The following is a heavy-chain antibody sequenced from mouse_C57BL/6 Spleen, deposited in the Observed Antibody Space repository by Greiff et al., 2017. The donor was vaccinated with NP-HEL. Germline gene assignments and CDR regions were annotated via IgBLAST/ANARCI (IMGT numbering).Heavy chain of an antibody. Sequence: EVQGVESGGGLVKPGGSLKLSCAASGFTFSSYAMSWVRQTPEKRLEWVATISDGGSYTYYPDNVKGRFTISRDNAKNNRYLQMSHLKSEDTAMYYCARDCYGNWFAYWGQGTLVTVSA. CDR2: ISDGGSYT. CDR3: ARDCYGNWFAY. D-gene: IGHD2-1*01. CDR1: GFTFSSYA. V-gene: IGHV5-4*01. J-gene: IGHJ3*01.